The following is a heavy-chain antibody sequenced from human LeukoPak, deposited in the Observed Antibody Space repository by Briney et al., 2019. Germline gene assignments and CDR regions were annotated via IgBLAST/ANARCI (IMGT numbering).Heavy chain of an antibody. CDR2: ISYDGSNK. CDR3: ARDLGPTQTYYYYGMDV. CDR1: GFTFSSYA. Sequence: PGGSLRLSCAASGFTFSSYAMHWVRQAPGKGLEWVAVISYDGSNKYYADPVRGRFTISRDNSKNTLYLQMNSLRAEDTAVYYCARDLGPTQTYYYYGMDVWGQGTTVTVSS. J-gene: IGHJ6*02. V-gene: IGHV3-30*04.